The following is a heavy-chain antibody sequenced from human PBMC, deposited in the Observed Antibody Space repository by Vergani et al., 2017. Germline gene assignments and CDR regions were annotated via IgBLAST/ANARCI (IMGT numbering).Heavy chain of an antibody. Sequence: QVQLQESGPGLVKPSETLSLTCTVSGGSISSYYWCWSRQPPGKGLEWIGFIYYSGSTNYNPPLKSRVTISVDTSKNQFSLKLSSVTAADTAVYYCAGGRNSATHLFDPWGQRTLVTVSS. J-gene: IGHJ5*02. CDR2: IYYSGST. CDR3: AGGRNSATHLFDP. D-gene: IGHD4-23*01. CDR1: GGSISSYY. V-gene: IGHV4-59*01.